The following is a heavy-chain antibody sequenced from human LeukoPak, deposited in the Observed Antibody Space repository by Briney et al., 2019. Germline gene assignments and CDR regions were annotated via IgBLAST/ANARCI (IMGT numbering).Heavy chain of an antibody. CDR1: GGSISSYY. V-gene: IGHV4-59*01. J-gene: IGHJ4*02. Sequence: PSETLSLTCTVSGGSISSYYWSWIRQPPGKGLGWIGYIYYSGSTNYNPSLKSRVTISVDTSKNQFSLKLSSVTAADTAVYYCARESGPRSYYFDYWGQGTLVTVSS. D-gene: IGHD3-10*01. CDR2: IYYSGST. CDR3: ARESGPRSYYFDY.